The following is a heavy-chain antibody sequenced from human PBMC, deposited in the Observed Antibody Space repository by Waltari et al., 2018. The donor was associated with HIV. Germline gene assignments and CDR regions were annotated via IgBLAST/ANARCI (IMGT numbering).Heavy chain of an antibody. CDR2: ISANNGNT. CDR1: GYTFTSNG. D-gene: IGHD2-15*01. V-gene: IGHV1-18*01. J-gene: IGHJ3*02. Sequence: QVQLVQSGAEVKKPGASVKVSCKASGYTFTSNGISWVRQAPGQGLEWMGWISANNGNTNNAQKLQGRVTMTTDTSTSTAYMELRSLRSDDTAVYYCARSVSVVVVAAPRTFDIWGQGTMVTVPNALDIWGQGTMVTVSS. CDR3: ARSVSVVVVAAPRTFDIWGQGTMVTVPNALDI.